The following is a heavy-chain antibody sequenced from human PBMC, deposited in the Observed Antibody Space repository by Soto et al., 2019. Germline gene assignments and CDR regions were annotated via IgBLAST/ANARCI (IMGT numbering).Heavy chain of an antibody. Sequence: GGSLRLSCAASGFTFSSYWMSWVRQAPGKGLEWVANIKQDGSEKYYVDSVKGRFTISRDNAKNSLYLQMNSLRAEDTAVYYCARVWVSSNGWFEPLWYYYYGMAVWGQGTSVTVSS. J-gene: IGHJ6*02. CDR1: GFTFSSYW. CDR3: ARVWVSSNGWFEPLWYYYYGMAV. D-gene: IGHD6-19*01. CDR2: IKQDGSEK. V-gene: IGHV3-7*01.